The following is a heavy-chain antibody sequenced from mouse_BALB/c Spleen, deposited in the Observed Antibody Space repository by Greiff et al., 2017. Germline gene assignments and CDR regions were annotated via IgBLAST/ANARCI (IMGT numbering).Heavy chain of an antibody. CDR3: ARSKGYFDV. CDR2: ISYSGST. CDR1: GYSITSDYA. V-gene: IGHV3-2*02. Sequence: EVKLVESGPGLVKPSQSLSLTCTVTGYSITSDYAWNWIRQFPGNKLEWMGYISYSGSTSYNPSLKSRISITRDTSKNQFFLQLNSVTTEDTATYYCARSKGYFDVWGAGTTVTVSS. J-gene: IGHJ1*01.